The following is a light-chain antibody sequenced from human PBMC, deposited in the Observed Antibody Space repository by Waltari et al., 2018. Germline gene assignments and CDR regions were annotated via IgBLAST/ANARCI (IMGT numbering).Light chain of an antibody. J-gene: IGKJ1*01. CDR1: QSISKY. CDR3: QNHERLPAT. V-gene: IGKV3-20*01. Sequence: VLTQSPGTLSLSPGETATLSCRASQSISKYLVWYQQRPGHAPRLRIYAASTRATGGPDRFSGSGYGTDFTLTISRLEPEDFAVYYCQNHERLPATFGQGTKVEIK. CDR2: AAS.